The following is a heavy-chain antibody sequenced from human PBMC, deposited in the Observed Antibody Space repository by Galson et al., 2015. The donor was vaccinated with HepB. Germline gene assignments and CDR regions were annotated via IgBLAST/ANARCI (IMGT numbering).Heavy chain of an antibody. D-gene: IGHD6-13*01. Sequence: SLRLSCAASGFTFSSYGMHWVRQAPGKGLEWVAVISYDGSNKYYADSVKGRFTTSRDNSKNTLYLQMNSLRAEDTAVYYCAKDLRLYSSSWTDYWGQGTLVTVSS. V-gene: IGHV3-30*18. CDR1: GFTFSSYG. CDR2: ISYDGSNK. J-gene: IGHJ4*02. CDR3: AKDLRLYSSSWTDY.